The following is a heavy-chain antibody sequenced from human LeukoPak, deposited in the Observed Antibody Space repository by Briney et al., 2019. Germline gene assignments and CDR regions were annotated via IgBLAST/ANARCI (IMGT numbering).Heavy chain of an antibody. CDR1: GFTFDDYT. V-gene: IGHV3-43*01. CDR3: AKDIGLRDSYNHKGFDY. D-gene: IGHD5-24*01. CDR2: ISWDGGST. J-gene: IGHJ4*02. Sequence: PGGSLRLSCAASGFTFDDYTMHWVRQAPGKGLEWVSLISWDGGSTYYADSVKGRFTISRDNSKNSLYLQMNSLRTEDTALYYCAKDIGLRDSYNHKGFDYWGQGTLVTVSS.